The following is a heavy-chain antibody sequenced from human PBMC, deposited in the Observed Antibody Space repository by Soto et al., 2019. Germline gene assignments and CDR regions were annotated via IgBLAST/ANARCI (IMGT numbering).Heavy chain of an antibody. CDR2: IYYSGST. CDR3: AIYDSSGSRGFQH. Sequence: LSLTCTVSGGSISSGGYYWRWIREHPGKGLEWIGYIYYSGSTYYNPSLKSRVTISVDTSKNQFSLKLSSVTAADTAVYYCAIYDSSGSRGFQHWGQGTPVTVSS. D-gene: IGHD3-22*01. V-gene: IGHV4-31*03. J-gene: IGHJ1*01. CDR1: GGSISSGGYY.